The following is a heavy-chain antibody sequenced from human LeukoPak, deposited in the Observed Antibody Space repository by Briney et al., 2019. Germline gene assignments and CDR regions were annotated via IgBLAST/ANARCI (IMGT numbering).Heavy chain of an antibody. Sequence: PGGSPRLSFAVSGFTVTNDYMSWVRQAPGKGLELVSVIYGGGDTYYADSVRGRFTISRDNFENTLFLQMDSLRAEDTAVYYCTRLLPSSHHFFDSWGQGTLVTVSS. V-gene: IGHV3-53*01. D-gene: IGHD6-6*01. J-gene: IGHJ4*02. CDR2: IYGGGDT. CDR3: TRLLPSSHHFFDS. CDR1: GFTVTNDY.